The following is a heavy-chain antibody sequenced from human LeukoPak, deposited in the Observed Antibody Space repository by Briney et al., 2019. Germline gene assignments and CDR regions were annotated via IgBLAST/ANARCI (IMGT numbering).Heavy chain of an antibody. CDR2: INPNSGGT. J-gene: IGHJ4*02. D-gene: IGHD1-20*01. CDR1: EYTFTPYY. CDR3: ARDGRYNLNYADY. V-gene: IGHV1-2*02. Sequence: ASVTVSCTASEYTFTPYYMHWVRQAPGQGLEWMGWINPNSGGTNYAQKLQGRVTMTRDTSISTAYMELSRLRSDDTAVYYCARDGRYNLNYADYWGQGTLVTVSS.